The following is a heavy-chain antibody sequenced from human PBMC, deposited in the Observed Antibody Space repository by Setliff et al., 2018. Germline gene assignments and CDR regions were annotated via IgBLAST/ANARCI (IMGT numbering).Heavy chain of an antibody. CDR3: ARTCSGSGCYAGLES. V-gene: IGHV3-23*01. Sequence: GESLKISCAASGFSFSSYAMNWVRQAPGKGLEWVATISGSGGSTYYADSVKGRFTISRDNSKNTLYLQMNSLRPEDTAVYYCARTCSGSGCYAGLESWGQGTPVTVSS. CDR1: GFSFSSYA. CDR2: ISGSGGST. D-gene: IGHD2-15*01. J-gene: IGHJ4*02.